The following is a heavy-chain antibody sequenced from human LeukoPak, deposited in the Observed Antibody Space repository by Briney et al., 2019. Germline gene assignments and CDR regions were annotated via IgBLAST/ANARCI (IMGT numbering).Heavy chain of an antibody. D-gene: IGHD3-22*01. J-gene: IGHJ4*02. CDR3: AKVGYYDSSGEIDY. V-gene: IGHV3-23*01. Sequence: GGSLRLSCAASGFTFSSYAMSWVRQAPGKGLEWVSGISGSGRGGNTYYADSVKGRFTISRDNSKNTLYLQMNSLRAEDTAVYYCAKVGYYDSSGEIDYWGQGTLVTVSS. CDR1: GFTFSSYA. CDR2: ISGSGRGGNT.